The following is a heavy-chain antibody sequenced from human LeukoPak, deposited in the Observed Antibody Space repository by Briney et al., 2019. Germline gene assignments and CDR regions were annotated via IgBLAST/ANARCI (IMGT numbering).Heavy chain of an antibody. Sequence: KPSETLSLTCTVSGGSISSYYWSWIRQPAGKGLEWIGRIYTSGSTTYNPSLKSRVTMSVDTSKNQFSLKLSSVTAADTAVYYCARRGGMATIPGYYYYYMDVWGKGTSVTVSS. CDR2: IYTSGST. J-gene: IGHJ6*03. CDR3: ARRGGMATIPGYYYYYMDV. D-gene: IGHD5-24*01. CDR1: GGSISSYY. V-gene: IGHV4-4*07.